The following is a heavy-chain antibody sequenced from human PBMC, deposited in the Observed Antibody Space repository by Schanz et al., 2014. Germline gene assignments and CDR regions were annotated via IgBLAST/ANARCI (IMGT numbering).Heavy chain of an antibody. D-gene: IGHD3-10*01. CDR2: LNPDSGET. CDR1: GYSFSDYF. Sequence: QVQLVQSGAEVKKPGASVKVSCKTSGYSFSDYFIHWVRQAPGQGLEWMGWLNPDSGETLYAQRFQGGVTLTRDTSIRTAYMDLRSLLSDDAAVYFCARGGVLVLPPGTVKKGNDYWGQGTLVTVSS. CDR3: ARGGVLVLPPGTVKKGNDY. V-gene: IGHV1-2*02. J-gene: IGHJ4*02.